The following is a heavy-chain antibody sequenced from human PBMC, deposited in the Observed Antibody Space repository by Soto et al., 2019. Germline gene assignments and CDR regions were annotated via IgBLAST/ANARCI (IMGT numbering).Heavy chain of an antibody. J-gene: IGHJ6*02. CDR2: IYYGGTT. D-gene: IGHD6-13*01. V-gene: IGHV3-66*01. CDR3: ARDYDTSRGYWACYGIDV. CDR1: GLTVSTNY. Sequence: EVQLVESGGGLVQPGGSLRISCAASGLTVSTNYMSWVRQAPGKGLEWVSIIYYGGTTYYADSVKGRFTISRDDSKNTLYLQMHSLRAEDTAVYYCARDYDTSRGYWACYGIDVWGQGTTVTVSS.